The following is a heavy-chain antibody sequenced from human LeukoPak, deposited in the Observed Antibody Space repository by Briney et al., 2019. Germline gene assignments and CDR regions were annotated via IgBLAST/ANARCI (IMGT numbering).Heavy chain of an antibody. J-gene: IGHJ4*02. D-gene: IGHD3-22*01. CDR2: TYYRSKWYN. V-gene: IGHV6-1*01. CDR1: GDSVSSNIAA. CDR3: ARADYYDSSGPTDFDY. Sequence: SQTLSLTCAISGDSVSSNIAAWNWIRQSPSRGLEWLGRTYYRSKWYNDYAVSVKSRITINPDTSKNQFSLQLNSVTPEDTAVYYCARADYYDSSGPTDFDYWGQGTLVTVSS.